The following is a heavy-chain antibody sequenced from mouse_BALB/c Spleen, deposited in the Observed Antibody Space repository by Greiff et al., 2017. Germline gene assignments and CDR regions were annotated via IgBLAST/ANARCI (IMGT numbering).Heavy chain of an antibody. Sequence: DVQLVESGGGLVKPGGSLKLSCAASGFTFSSYAMSWVRQTPEKRLEWVATISSGGSYTYYPDSVKGRFTISRDNAKNTLYLQMSSLRSEDTAMYYCARHEERGWLAMDYWGQGTSVTVSS. D-gene: IGHD2-3*01. CDR1: GFTFSSYA. CDR2: ISSGGSYT. CDR3: ARHEERGWLAMDY. J-gene: IGHJ4*01. V-gene: IGHV5-9-3*01.